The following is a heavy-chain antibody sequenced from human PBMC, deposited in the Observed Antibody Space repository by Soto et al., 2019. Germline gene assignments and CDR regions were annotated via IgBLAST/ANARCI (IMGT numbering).Heavy chain of an antibody. D-gene: IGHD1-1*01. Sequence: QVQLQESGPGLVKPSETLSLTCTVSGGFVSSGSYYWSWIRQPPGKGLEWIGYIYYSGSTNYNPSLKSRVTISVDTSKNQFSLKLSSVTAADTAVYYCARGGAKLHFAYWGQGTLVTVSS. V-gene: IGHV4-61*01. CDR1: GGFVSSGSYY. CDR2: IYYSGST. J-gene: IGHJ4*02. CDR3: ARGGAKLHFAY.